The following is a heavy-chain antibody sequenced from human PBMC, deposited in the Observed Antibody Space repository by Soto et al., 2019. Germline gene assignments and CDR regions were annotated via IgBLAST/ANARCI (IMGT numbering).Heavy chain of an antibody. V-gene: IGHV4-31*03. CDR3: ASLSPDYDFWSGYFAAGVFDY. CDR1: GGSISSGGYY. J-gene: IGHJ4*02. Sequence: SETLSLTCTVSGGSISSGGYYWSWIRQHPGKGLEWIGYIYYSGSTYYNPSLKSRVTISVDTSKNQFSLKLSSVTAADTAVYYCASLSPDYDFWSGYFAAGVFDYWGQGTLVTVSS. CDR2: IYYSGST. D-gene: IGHD3-3*01.